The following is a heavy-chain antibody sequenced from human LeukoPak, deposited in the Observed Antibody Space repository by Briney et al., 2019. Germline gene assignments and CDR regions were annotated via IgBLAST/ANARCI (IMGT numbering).Heavy chain of an antibody. V-gene: IGHV4-59*08. Sequence: PSETLSLTCTVSGGSIGSYYWSWIRQPPGKGLEWIGYIYYSGSTNYNPPLKSRVTISVDTSKNQFSLKLSSVTAADTAVYYCARAGASDAFDIWGQGTMVTVSS. CDR1: GGSIGSYY. CDR2: IYYSGST. CDR3: ARAGASDAFDI. J-gene: IGHJ3*02. D-gene: IGHD3-10*01.